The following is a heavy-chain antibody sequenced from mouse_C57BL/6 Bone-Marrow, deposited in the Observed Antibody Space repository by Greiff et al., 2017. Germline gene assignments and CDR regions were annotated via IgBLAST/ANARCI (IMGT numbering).Heavy chain of an antibody. CDR1: GYTFTDYY. Sequence: VKLMASGAELVRPGASVKLSCKASGYTFTDYYINWVKQRPGQGLEWIARIYPGSGNTYYNEKFKGKATLTAEKSSSTAYMQLSSLTSEDSAVYFCARDGKGYYAMDYWGQGTSVTVSS. V-gene: IGHV1-76*01. CDR3: ARDGKGYYAMDY. D-gene: IGHD2-1*01. J-gene: IGHJ4*01. CDR2: IYPGSGNT.